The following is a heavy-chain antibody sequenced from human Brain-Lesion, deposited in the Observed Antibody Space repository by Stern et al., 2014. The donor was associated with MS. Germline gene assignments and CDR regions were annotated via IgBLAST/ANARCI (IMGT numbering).Heavy chain of an antibody. Sequence: MQLVESGPGLVKPSETLSLTCTVAGGSVSSTSYAWAWIRQPPGKGLEWIGTIYYSGNTYYSPSLQSRLTLSLDKSKNQFSLQRRSVTAADTAVYYCAGEEDIRYCSGGSCTGNWFDPWGQGTLVTVSS. D-gene: IGHD2-15*01. V-gene: IGHV4-39*01. CDR2: IYYSGNT. CDR1: GGSVSSTSYA. CDR3: AGEEDIRYCSGGSCTGNWFDP. J-gene: IGHJ5*02.